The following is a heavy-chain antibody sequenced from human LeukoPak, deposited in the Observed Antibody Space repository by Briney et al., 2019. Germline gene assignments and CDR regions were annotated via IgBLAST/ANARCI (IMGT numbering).Heavy chain of an antibody. CDR2: ITSSSSAK. J-gene: IGHJ4*02. CDR3: TRDQEGSDY. Sequence: GGSLRLSCVASGFTFSTYSMNWVRQAPGKGLEWVSYITSSSSAKYYADSVKGRFTISRDNADNSLYLQMNSLRAEDTAVYYCTRDQEGSDYWGQGTLVTVSS. CDR1: GFTFSTYS. V-gene: IGHV3-48*01.